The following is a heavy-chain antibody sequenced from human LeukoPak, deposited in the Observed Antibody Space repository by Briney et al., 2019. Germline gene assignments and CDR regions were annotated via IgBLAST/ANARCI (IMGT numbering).Heavy chain of an antibody. J-gene: IGHJ2*01. Sequence: SEPLSLTCTVSGGSISSYYWSWIRQPPGKGLEWIGYIYYSGSTNYNPSLKSRVTISVDTSKNQFSLKLSSVTAADTAVYYCARDAVVTPDWYFDLWGRGTLVTVSS. CDR1: GGSISSYY. CDR3: ARDAVVTPDWYFDL. D-gene: IGHD4-23*01. CDR2: IYYSGST. V-gene: IGHV4-59*01.